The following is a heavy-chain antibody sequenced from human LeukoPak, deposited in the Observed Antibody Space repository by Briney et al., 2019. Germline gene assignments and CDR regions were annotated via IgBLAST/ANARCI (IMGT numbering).Heavy chain of an antibody. V-gene: IGHV4-59*08. CDR1: GGSINDYY. CDR3: VRHEDDGYHRY. D-gene: IGHD5-24*01. Sequence: PSETLSLTCTVSGGSINDYYWSWIRQPPGKGLEWIGYIYYSGTTNYNPSLQSRVTLSVDTSKNQFSLKLSSVTAADTAVYYCVRHEDDGYHRYWGQGTLVTVSS. CDR2: IYYSGTT. J-gene: IGHJ4*02.